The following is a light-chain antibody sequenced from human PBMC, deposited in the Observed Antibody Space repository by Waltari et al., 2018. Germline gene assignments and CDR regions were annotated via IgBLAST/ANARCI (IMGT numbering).Light chain of an antibody. CDR1: SPNIGADYA. Sequence: QSVLTQPPSVSGAPGPRVTISCTGSSPNIGADYAVHWYQQLPGTAPKLLIYGNNNRPSGVPDRFAGSKSGTSASLAITGLQAEDEADYFCQSYDSSLSDSYVFGTGTKVTVL. J-gene: IGLJ1*01. V-gene: IGLV1-40*01. CDR3: QSYDSSLSDSYV. CDR2: GNN.